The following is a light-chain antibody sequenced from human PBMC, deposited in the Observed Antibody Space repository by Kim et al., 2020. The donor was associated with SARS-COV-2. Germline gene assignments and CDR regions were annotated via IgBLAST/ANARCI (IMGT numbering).Light chain of an antibody. CDR2: GAS. CDR3: QQYNNWPGT. V-gene: IGKV3-15*01. CDR1: HCVTSN. J-gene: IGKJ1*01. Sequence: VSPWATSPLSFSASHCVTSNLSWYQHHPGQAPRLLIYGASTRATVIPARFSGSLSGTEFTLTISSLQSQDFSVYYCQQYNNWPGTFGQGTKVEIK.